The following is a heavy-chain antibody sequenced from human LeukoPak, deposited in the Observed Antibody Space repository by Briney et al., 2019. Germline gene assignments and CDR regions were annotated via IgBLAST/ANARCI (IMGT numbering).Heavy chain of an antibody. Sequence: SETLSLTCAVYGGSFSGYYWSWIRQPPGKGLEWIGEINHSGSTNYNPSPKSRVTISVDTSKNQFSLKLSSVTAADTAVYYCARVSMVRGVIMPDAFDIWGQGTMVTVSS. D-gene: IGHD3-10*01. V-gene: IGHV4-34*01. CDR3: ARVSMVRGVIMPDAFDI. J-gene: IGHJ3*02. CDR1: GGSFSGYY. CDR2: INHSGST.